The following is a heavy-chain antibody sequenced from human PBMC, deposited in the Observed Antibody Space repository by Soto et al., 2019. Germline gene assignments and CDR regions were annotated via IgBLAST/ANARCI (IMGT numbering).Heavy chain of an antibody. V-gene: IGHV4-39*01. CDR2: IYYSGST. CDR3: ARHTPIVATIRNPPLNWFDP. Sequence: QLQLQESGPGLVKPSETLSLTCTVSGGSISSSSYYWGWIRQPPGKGLEWIGSIYYSGSTYYNPSLKSRVTISVDTSKTQFSLKLSSVTAADTAVYYCARHTPIVATIRNPPLNWFDPWGQGTLVTVSS. CDR1: GGSISSSSYY. J-gene: IGHJ5*02. D-gene: IGHD5-12*01.